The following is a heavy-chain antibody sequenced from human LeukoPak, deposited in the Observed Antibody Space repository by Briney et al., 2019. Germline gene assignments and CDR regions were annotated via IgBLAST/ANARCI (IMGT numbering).Heavy chain of an antibody. J-gene: IGHJ6*03. Sequence: SVKVSCKASGGTFSSYAISWLRQAPGQGLEWMGRIIPIFGTANYAQKFQGRVTITTDESTSTAYMELSSLRSEDTAVYYCVRQVPLGAYYYYYMDVWGKETTVTVSS. D-gene: IGHD3-16*01. V-gene: IGHV1-69*05. CDR3: VRQVPLGAYYYYYMDV. CDR1: GGTFSSYA. CDR2: IIPIFGTA.